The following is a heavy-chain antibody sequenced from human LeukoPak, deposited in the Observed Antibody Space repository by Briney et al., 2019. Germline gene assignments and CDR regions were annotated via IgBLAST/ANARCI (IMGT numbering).Heavy chain of an antibody. J-gene: IGHJ4*02. Sequence: SVKVSCQASGGTFSSYAITWVRPAPGQRLPWMGGIIPMFGAVNYAQKFQGRVTITADKSTGTAYMELSSLRSEDTAVYYCARGREDIVVVPAELNYWGQGTLVTVSS. CDR3: ARGREDIVVVPAELNY. CDR1: GGTFSSYA. D-gene: IGHD2-2*01. V-gene: IGHV1-69*06. CDR2: IIPMFGAV.